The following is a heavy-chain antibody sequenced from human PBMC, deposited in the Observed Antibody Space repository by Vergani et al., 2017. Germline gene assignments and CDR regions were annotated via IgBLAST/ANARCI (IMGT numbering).Heavy chain of an antibody. D-gene: IGHD3-10*02. CDR1: GVSIKSGFW. V-gene: IGHV4-4*03. CDR3: VGAQCGYVPHDKRGYFFYGMDV. J-gene: IGHJ6*02. Sequence: VQLQESGPGLVKPPGTLSLNCAVSGVSIKSGFWWNWVRPPTGKGLAWIGEIYYTGTKNYNSSLRSRVSMAVDTSKNQFSLNLTSVTAADTAMYYCVGAQCGYVPHDKRGYFFYGMDVWVQGTTVTVSS. CDR2: IYYTGTK.